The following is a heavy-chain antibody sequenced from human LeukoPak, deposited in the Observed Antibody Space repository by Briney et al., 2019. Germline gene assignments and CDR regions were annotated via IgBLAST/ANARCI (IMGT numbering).Heavy chain of an antibody. Sequence: GGSLRLSCAASGFTFSDYSMNWVRQAPGKGLEWVSSISSSSSYIYYADSVKGRFTISRDNAKNSLYLQMNSLRAEDTAVYYCARDRGAAPPNWFDPWGQGTLVTVSS. CDR1: GFTFSDYS. CDR2: ISSSSSYI. J-gene: IGHJ5*02. V-gene: IGHV3-21*01. CDR3: ARDRGAAPPNWFDP. D-gene: IGHD6-6*01.